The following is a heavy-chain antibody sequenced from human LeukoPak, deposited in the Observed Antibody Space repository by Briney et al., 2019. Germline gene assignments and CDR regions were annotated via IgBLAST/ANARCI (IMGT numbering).Heavy chain of an antibody. J-gene: IGHJ4*02. CDR3: ARGYDYVWGSYRYTFDY. Sequence: SETLSLTCTVSGGSISSYYWSWIRQPPGKGLEWIGYIYYSGSTNYNPSLKSRVTISVDTSKNQFSLKLSSVTAADTAVYCCARGYDYVWGSYRYTFDYWGRGTLVTVSS. CDR1: GGSISSYY. D-gene: IGHD3-16*02. CDR2: IYYSGST. V-gene: IGHV4-59*01.